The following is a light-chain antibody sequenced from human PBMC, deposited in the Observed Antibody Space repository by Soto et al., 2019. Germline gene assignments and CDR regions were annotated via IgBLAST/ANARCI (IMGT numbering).Light chain of an antibody. V-gene: IGKV3-15*01. J-gene: IGKJ1*01. Sequence: EIVMTQSPSTLSVSPAERATLSCRASQSVSSNLAWYQQKPGQAPRLLIYGASTRATGIPARFSGSGSGTDFTLTISRLEPEDFAVYYCQQYGTSPRTFGQGTKVDI. CDR2: GAS. CDR1: QSVSSN. CDR3: QQYGTSPRT.